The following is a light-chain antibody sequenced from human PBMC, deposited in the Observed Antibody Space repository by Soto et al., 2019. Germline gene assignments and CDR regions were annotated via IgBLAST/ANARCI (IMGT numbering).Light chain of an antibody. CDR3: QRYGSSPLIT. CDR2: GTS. CDR1: QSVSSSS. Sequence: DTVLTQSPVTVSLSPGERAALSCSASQSVSSSSVAWYQQRPGQAPRLLIYGTSSRATGIPDGFSGSGSGTDFSLTISRLEPEDFAVYFCQRYGSSPLITFGQGTRLEIK. J-gene: IGKJ5*01. V-gene: IGKV3-20*01.